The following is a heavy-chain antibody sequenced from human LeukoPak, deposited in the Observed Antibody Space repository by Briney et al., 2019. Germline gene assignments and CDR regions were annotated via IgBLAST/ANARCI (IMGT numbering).Heavy chain of an antibody. D-gene: IGHD6-19*01. CDR3: ARHSDIPVADS. CDR1: GYRFTSYW. J-gene: IGHJ5*01. Sequence: GESLKISCKGSGYRFTSYWSAWVRQMPGKRREWMGIIYPGDSDTRYSPSFQGQVTISANKSIRTAYLQWTSLKAYATAMYYSARHSDIPVADSWGQGTLVTVSS. CDR2: IYPGDSDT. V-gene: IGHV5-51*01.